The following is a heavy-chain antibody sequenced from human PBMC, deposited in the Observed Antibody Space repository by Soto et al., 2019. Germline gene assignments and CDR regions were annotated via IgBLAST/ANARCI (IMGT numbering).Heavy chain of an antibody. CDR3: AKDRSWGSGYGMDV. CDR1: GFTFINYA. V-gene: IGHV3-23*01. Sequence: GGSLRLSCAASGFTFINYAVTWVRQAPGKGLEWVSTISGSGGSTYYADSVKGRFTISRDNSKNTVSLQMDSLRAEDTAVYYCAKDRSWGSGYGMDVWGQGTTVTVSS. CDR2: ISGSGGST. D-gene: IGHD3-10*01. J-gene: IGHJ6*02.